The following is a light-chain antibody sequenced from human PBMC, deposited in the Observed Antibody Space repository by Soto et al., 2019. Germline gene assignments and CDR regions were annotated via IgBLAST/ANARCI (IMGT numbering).Light chain of an antibody. CDR2: DVS. CDR1: SSDVGGYNY. Sequence: QSALTQPASVSGSPGQSITISCTGTSSDVGGYNYVSWYQQHPGKAPKLMIYDVSNRPSGVSNRFSGSKSGNTASLTISGLQAEDEAEYYCSPYTSSSTLPYVFGTGTKLTVL. J-gene: IGLJ1*01. V-gene: IGLV2-14*01. CDR3: SPYTSSSTLPYV.